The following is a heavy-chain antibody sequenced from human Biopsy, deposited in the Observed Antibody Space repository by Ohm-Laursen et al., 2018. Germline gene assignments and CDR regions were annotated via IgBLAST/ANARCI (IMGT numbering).Heavy chain of an antibody. CDR2: IFKDGNT. Sequence: SDTLSLTCIVSGYSISSDYRWGWIRQAPGKTLEWLGNIFKDGNTHYNPSLRSRLIISIDTSKNQFSLMMTSASGADTAVYFCARVGSGWAPFDKWGPGTLVTVSS. V-gene: IGHV4-38-2*02. J-gene: IGHJ4*02. CDR3: ARVGSGWAPFDK. D-gene: IGHD6-19*01. CDR1: GYSISSDYR.